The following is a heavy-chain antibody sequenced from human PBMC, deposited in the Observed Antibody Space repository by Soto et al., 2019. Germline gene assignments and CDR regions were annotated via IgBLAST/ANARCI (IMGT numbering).Heavy chain of an antibody. CDR3: TTLDDFLDY. J-gene: IGHJ4*01. V-gene: IGHV3-15*07. CDR1: GFIFSNAW. CDR2: IKSRTDGGAT. Sequence: GGSLRLSCAASGFIFSNAWMSWVRQAPQKGLEWVGRIKSRTDGGATEYAAPVKGRFTISRDDSRNTLYLHMNSLKIEDTAVYYCTTLDDFLDYWGHGTLVTVSS. D-gene: IGHD1-1*01.